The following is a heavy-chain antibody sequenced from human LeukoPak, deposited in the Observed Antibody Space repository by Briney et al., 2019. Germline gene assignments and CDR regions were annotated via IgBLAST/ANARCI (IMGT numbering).Heavy chain of an antibody. CDR2: IYYSGNT. J-gene: IGHJ4*02. Sequence: SETLSLTCTVSGGSISSSSYYWGWVRQAPGKGLEWIGSIYYSGNTYYNPSLKSRVTISVDTSKNHFSLNLNSVTAADTAVYYCASGQPPYNGYYTSMLSTWGQGTLVTVSS. D-gene: IGHD5-12*01. V-gene: IGHV4-39*02. CDR1: GGSISSSSYY. CDR3: ASGQPPYNGYYTSMLST.